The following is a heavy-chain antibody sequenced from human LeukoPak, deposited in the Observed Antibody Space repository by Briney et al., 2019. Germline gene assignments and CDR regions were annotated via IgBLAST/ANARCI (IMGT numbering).Heavy chain of an antibody. J-gene: IGHJ4*02. CDR3: ARGRYSSSSDY. D-gene: IGHD6-13*01. CDR2: IYYGGST. CDR1: GGSISTYY. V-gene: IGHV4-59*01. Sequence: SETLSLTCTVSGGSISTYYWSWIRQPLGKGLEWIGYIYYGGSTDYNPSLKSRVTISVDTSKNQFSLKLSSVTAADTAVYYCARGRYSSSSDYWGQGTLVTVSS.